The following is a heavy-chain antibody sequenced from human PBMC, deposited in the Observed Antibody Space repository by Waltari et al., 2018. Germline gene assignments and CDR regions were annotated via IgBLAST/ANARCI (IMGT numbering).Heavy chain of an antibody. J-gene: IGHJ4*02. CDR2: INGGNDNT. CDR1: GYTFTTNP. Sequence: QVQLVQSGAEVKKPGASVKVSCKASGYTFTTNPIHWVRQAPGQRLEWMGWINGGNDNTRYSQKFQGRVTITTDTSASTAYMELSNLRSEDTAVYYCAREAVRGGGCFDSWGQGTLVTVSS. D-gene: IGHD3-10*01. CDR3: AREAVRGGGCFDS. V-gene: IGHV1-3*01.